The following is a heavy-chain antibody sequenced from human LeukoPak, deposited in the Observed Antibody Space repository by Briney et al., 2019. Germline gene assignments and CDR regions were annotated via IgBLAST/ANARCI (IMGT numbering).Heavy chain of an antibody. Sequence: GGSLRLSCVASGFTFSSYGMHWVRQPPGKGLEWVAFIRYDGSNKYYADSVKGRFTISRDNSRDTLHLQMNSLRAEDTAVYYCAKDNYDCGDYDGGDYWGQGTLVTVSS. D-gene: IGHD4-17*01. CDR1: GFTFSSYG. J-gene: IGHJ4*02. CDR2: IRYDGSNK. CDR3: AKDNYDCGDYDGGDY. V-gene: IGHV3-30*02.